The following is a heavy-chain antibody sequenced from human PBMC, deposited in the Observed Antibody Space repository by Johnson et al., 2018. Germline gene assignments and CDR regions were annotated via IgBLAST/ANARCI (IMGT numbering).Heavy chain of an antibody. CDR2: ISWNSVSI. Sequence: VQLVQAGGGLVQPGGSLRLSCAASRFTFDDSAMHWVRQAPGKGLAWVSGISWNSVSIGYADSVKGRFTISREHPTNSLYLQMHILRPEDTALYYCARGPTYYYGMDVWGQGTTVTVSS. CDR1: RFTFDDSA. J-gene: IGHJ6*02. V-gene: IGHV3-9*01. CDR3: ARGPTYYYGMDV.